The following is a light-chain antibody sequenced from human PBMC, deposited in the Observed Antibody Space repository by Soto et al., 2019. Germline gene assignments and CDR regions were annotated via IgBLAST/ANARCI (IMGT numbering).Light chain of an antibody. CDR2: GAS. CDR3: QQYGSLPPIT. J-gene: IGKJ5*01. V-gene: IGKV3-20*01. Sequence: EIVLTQSPGTLSLSPGERATLSCRASQSVSSSYLAWYKQKPGQAPRLLIYGASSRATGIPDRFSGSWSGTDFTLTISRLEPEDFAVYYCQQYGSLPPITFGQGTRLEIK. CDR1: QSVSSSY.